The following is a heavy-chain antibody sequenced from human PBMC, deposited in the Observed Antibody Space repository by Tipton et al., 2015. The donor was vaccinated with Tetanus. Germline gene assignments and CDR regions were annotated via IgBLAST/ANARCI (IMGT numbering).Heavy chain of an antibody. Sequence: TLSLTCNVSGVSVTTYHWSWIRQPPGKGLEWIGYITDTGRTNYSPSLRNRLTISIDTSKTHFSLRLDSVTAADTAVYYCATDRRGPGEVRGLDNWGQGTLVTVSP. V-gene: IGHV4-59*02. CDR2: ITDTGRT. D-gene: IGHD3-10*01. J-gene: IGHJ4*02. CDR1: GVSVTTYH. CDR3: ATDRRGPGEVRGLDN.